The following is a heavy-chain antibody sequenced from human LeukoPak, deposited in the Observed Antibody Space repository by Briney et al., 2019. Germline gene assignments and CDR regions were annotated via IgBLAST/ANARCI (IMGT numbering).Heavy chain of an antibody. D-gene: IGHD6-19*01. V-gene: IGHV3-30*04. CDR3: AKDPHSSAP. CDR1: GFTFSSYG. CDR2: VSYDGSKK. Sequence: GRSLRLSCAASGFTFSSYGIHWVRQAPGKGLEWVAVVSYDGSKKYYADSVKGRFTISRDNSKNTLYLQMNSLRAEDTAVYYCAKDPHSSAPWGQGTLVTVSS. J-gene: IGHJ5*02.